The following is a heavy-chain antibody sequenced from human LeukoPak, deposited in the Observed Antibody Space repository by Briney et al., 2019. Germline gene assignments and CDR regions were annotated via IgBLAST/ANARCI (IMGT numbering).Heavy chain of an antibody. CDR3: AKDPRSLRGDWFDP. CDR1: GFTFNNAW. Sequence: GGSLRLSCAASGFTFNNAWMSWVRQAPGKGLEWVSAISGSGGSTYYADSVKGRFTISRDNSKNTLYLQMNSLRAEDTAVYYCAKDPRSLRGDWFDPWGQGTLVTVSS. J-gene: IGHJ5*02. V-gene: IGHV3-23*01. CDR2: ISGSGGST. D-gene: IGHD4-17*01.